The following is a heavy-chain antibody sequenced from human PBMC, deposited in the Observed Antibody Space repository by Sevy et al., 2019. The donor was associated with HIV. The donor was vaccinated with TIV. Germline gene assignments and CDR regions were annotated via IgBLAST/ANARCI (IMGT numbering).Heavy chain of an antibody. D-gene: IGHD3-3*01. Sequence: KISCKASGGTFSSYAISWVRQAPGQGLEWMGGIIPIFGTANYAQKFQGRVTITADESTSTAYMELSSLRSEDTAVYYCARAEYYDFWSGPTYYYYYGMDVWGQGTTVTVSS. CDR3: ARAEYYDFWSGPTYYYYYGMDV. CDR2: IIPIFGTA. J-gene: IGHJ6*02. CDR1: GGTFSSYA. V-gene: IGHV1-69*01.